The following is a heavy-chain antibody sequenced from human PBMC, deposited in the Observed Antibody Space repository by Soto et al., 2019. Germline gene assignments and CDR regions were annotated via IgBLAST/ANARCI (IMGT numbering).Heavy chain of an antibody. D-gene: IGHD6-13*01. CDR1: GYTFTSYG. CDR2: ISAYNGKT. CDR3: ARDIGPSSWYYWFDP. J-gene: IGHJ5*02. Sequence: GASVKVSCKASGYTFTSYGISWVRQAPGQGLEWKGWISAYNGKTNYAQKLQGKVTTTKDTSTSTAYMELRSLRSDDTAVYYCARDIGPSSWYYWFDPWGQGTLVTVSS. V-gene: IGHV1-18*01.